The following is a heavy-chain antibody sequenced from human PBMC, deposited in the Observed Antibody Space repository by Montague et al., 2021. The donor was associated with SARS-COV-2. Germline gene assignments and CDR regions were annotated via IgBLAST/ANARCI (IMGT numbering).Heavy chain of an antibody. V-gene: IGHV3-21*01. Sequence: SLRLSCAASGFPFSSYSLNWVRQAPGKGLEWVSSISSSSSYIYYADSVKGRFTISRDNAKNSLYLQMNSLRAEDTAVYYCARGYDFWSGGYYYYYGRDVGGQGTTVTGS. CDR2: ISSSSSYI. J-gene: IGHJ6*02. D-gene: IGHD3-3*01. CDR3: ARGYDFWSGGYYYYYGRDV. CDR1: GFPFSSYS.